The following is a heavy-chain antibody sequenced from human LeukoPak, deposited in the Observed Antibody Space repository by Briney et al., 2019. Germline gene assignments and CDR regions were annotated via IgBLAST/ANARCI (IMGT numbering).Heavy chain of an antibody. V-gene: IGHV3-23*01. J-gene: IGHJ4*02. Sequence: ELVSAISGSGGSTYYADSVKGRFTISRDNSKNTLYLQMNSLRAEDTAVYYCAKERSTSEFDYWGQGTLVTVSS. D-gene: IGHD2-2*01. CDR2: ISGSGGST. CDR3: AKERSTSEFDY.